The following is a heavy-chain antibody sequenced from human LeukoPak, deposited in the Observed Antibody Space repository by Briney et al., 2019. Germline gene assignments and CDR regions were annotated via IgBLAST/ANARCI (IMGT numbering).Heavy chain of an antibody. D-gene: IGHD4-23*01. CDR1: GFTFSSYS. V-gene: IGHV3-21*01. CDR3: ARGAGLRWTSEIDY. CDR2: ISSSSSYI. J-gene: IGHJ4*02. Sequence: SGGSLRLSCAASGFTFSSYSMNWVRQAPGKGLEWVSSISSSSSYIYYADSVKGRFTISRDNAKNSLYLQMNSLRAEDTAVYYCARGAGLRWTSEIDYWGQGTLVTVSS.